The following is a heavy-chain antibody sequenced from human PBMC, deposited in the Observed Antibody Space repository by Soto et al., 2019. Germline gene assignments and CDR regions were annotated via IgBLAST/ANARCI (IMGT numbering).Heavy chain of an antibody. CDR1: GGSVSSGSYY. J-gene: IGHJ5*02. Sequence: SETLSLTCTVSGGSVSSGSYYWSWIRQPPGKGLEWIGYIYYSGSTNYNPSLKSRVTISVDTSKNQFSLKLSSVTAADTAVYYCARLSMHYDSSGYSFDPWGQGTLVTVSS. V-gene: IGHV4-61*01. CDR3: ARLSMHYDSSGYSFDP. CDR2: IYYSGST. D-gene: IGHD3-22*01.